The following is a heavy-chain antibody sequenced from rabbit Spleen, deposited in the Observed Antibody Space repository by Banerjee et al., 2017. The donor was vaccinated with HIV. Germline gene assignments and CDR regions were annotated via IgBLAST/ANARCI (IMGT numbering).Heavy chain of an antibody. CDR1: GFSFSSSYY. J-gene: IGHJ6*01. CDR3: ARDTSSSFSSYGMDL. D-gene: IGHD1-1*01. Sequence: QSLEESGGGLVKPGGTLTLTCTVSGFSFSSSYYMCWVRQAPGKGLEWIGCIYAGSTGDTYYASWAKGRFTISKTSSTTVTLQMTRLTAADTATYFCARDTSSSFSSYGMDLWGPGTLVTVS. CDR2: IYAGSTGDT. V-gene: IGHV1S40*01.